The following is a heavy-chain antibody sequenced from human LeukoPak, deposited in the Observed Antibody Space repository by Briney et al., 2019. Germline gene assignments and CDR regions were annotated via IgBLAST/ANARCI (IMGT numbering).Heavy chain of an antibody. CDR2: IIYSGEST. CDR3: VKDSNRGSYGDMDV. J-gene: IGHJ6*03. Sequence: PGGSLRLSCAASGFTFSDYGMSWVRQAPGKGLEWVSTIIYSGESTYYADSVKGRFTISRDNSKNTLYLQMSSLRAKDTAVYYCVKDSNRGSYGDMDVWGKGTTVTISS. D-gene: IGHD1-26*01. V-gene: IGHV3-23*01. CDR1: GFTFSDYG.